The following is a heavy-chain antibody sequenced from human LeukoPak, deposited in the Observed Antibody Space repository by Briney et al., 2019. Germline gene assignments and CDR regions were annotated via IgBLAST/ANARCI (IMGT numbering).Heavy chain of an antibody. D-gene: IGHD6-19*01. CDR2: LGNP. V-gene: IGHV4-61*08. CDR1: GASTTGGYY. CDR3: ATYRGGGGGVGY. Sequence: PSETLALTCAVSGASTTGGYYWTWIRQPPGKGLEWIGYLGNPNYNPSFKSRVTISGDRSKNQFSLKLNSVTTADTAVYFCATYRGGGGGVGYWGQGTLVTVSS. J-gene: IGHJ4*02.